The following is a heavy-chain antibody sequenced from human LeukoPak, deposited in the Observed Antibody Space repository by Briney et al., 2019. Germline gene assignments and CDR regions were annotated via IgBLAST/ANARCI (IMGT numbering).Heavy chain of an antibody. CDR3: ARTIRGYFDY. CDR2: IYTSGST. D-gene: IGHD3-10*01. Sequence: SETLSLTCTVSGGSVTSGNYYWNWIRQPAGKGLEWIGRIYTSGSTNYNPSLKSRVTMSVDTSKNQFSLKLSSVTAADTAVYYCARTIRGYFDYWGQGTLVTVSS. J-gene: IGHJ4*02. V-gene: IGHV4-61*02. CDR1: GGSVTSGNYY.